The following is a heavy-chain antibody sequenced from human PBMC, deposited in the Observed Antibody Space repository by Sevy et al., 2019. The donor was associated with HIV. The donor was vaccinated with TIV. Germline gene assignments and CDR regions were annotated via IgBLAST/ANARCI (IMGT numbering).Heavy chain of an antibody. CDR3: ARDLIWTLWYFDL. Sequence: GGSLRLSCAASGFTFSSYSMNWVRQAPGKGLEWISSISSSSNYIYYADSVKGRFTISRDNAQNSLYLQMNSLRAEDTAVYYCARDLIWTLWYFDLWGRGTVVTVSS. V-gene: IGHV3-21*01. D-gene: IGHD2-15*01. CDR1: GFTFSSYS. J-gene: IGHJ2*01. CDR2: ISSSSNYI.